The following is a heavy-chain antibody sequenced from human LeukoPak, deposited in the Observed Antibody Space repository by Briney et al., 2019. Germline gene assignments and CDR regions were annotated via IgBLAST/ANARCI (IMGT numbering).Heavy chain of an antibody. V-gene: IGHV4-34*01. J-gene: IGHJ6*03. CDR2: INHSGST. D-gene: IGHD4-23*01. CDR1: GGSFSGYY. CDR3: ARDYGGNSVRRGDYMDV. Sequence: PSETLSLTCAVYGGSFSGYYWSWIRQPPGKGLEWIGEINHSGSTNYNPSLKSRVTISVDTSKNQFSLKLSSVTAADTAVYYCARDYGGNSVRRGDYMDVWGKGTTVTVSS.